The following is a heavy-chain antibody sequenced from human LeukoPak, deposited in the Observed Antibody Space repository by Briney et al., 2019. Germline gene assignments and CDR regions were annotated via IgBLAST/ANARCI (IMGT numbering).Heavy chain of an antibody. CDR2: INPDSGGT. J-gene: IGHJ4*02. Sequence: ASVKVSCEASGYSFTGDYMHCGRQAPGQGGECRGWINPDSGGTNYAHNFQGRVTMTRDTSISTDYMELRRLRSDDTAVYYCARAGYYYDSSGYSTPFAYWGQGTLVTVSS. V-gene: IGHV1-2*02. D-gene: IGHD3-22*01. CDR1: GYSFTGDY. CDR3: ARAGYYYDSSGYSTPFAY.